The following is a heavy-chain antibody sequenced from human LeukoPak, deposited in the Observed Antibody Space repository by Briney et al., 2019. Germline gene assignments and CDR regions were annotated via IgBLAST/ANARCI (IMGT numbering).Heavy chain of an antibody. CDR2: ILPGGKES. CDR3: ARELPREVTLDY. J-gene: IGHJ4*02. Sequence: GGSLRLSCVVSGYSFSTNMMTWVRQAPGKGLEWVATILPGGKESYRVESVKGRFTVSRDNARNTLYLQMNSLRAEDTGVYYCARELPREVTLDYWGQGTLVTVSS. CDR1: GYSFSTNM. V-gene: IGHV3-7*01. D-gene: IGHD2-21*02.